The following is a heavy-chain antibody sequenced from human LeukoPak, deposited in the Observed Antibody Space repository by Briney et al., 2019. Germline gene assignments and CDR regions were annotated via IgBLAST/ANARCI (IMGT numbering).Heavy chain of an antibody. Sequence: GGSLRLSCAASGFTFTRYAMHWVRQAPGKGLEWVAVILYDGSNKYYADSVKGRFTISRDNSKNTLYLQMDSLRADDTAVYYCAKERTGSMVRGVKQPGGHYYYYYGMDVWGQGTTVTVSS. D-gene: IGHD3-10*01. CDR1: GFTFTRYA. CDR2: ILYDGSNK. V-gene: IGHV3-30-3*01. J-gene: IGHJ6*02. CDR3: AKERTGSMVRGVKQPGGHYYYYYGMDV.